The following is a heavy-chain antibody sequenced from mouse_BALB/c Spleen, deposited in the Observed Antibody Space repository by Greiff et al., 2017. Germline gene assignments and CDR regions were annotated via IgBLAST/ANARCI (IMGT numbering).Heavy chain of an antibody. D-gene: IGHD1-1*01. CDR2: IWSGGST. CDR1: GFSLTSYG. J-gene: IGHJ3*01. Sequence: QVHVKQSGPGLVQPSQSLSITCTVSGFSLTSYGVHWVRQSPGKGLEWLGVIWSGGSTDYNAAFISRLSISKDNSKSQVFFKMNSLQADDTAIYYCARNWDYGSSWFAYWGQGTLVTVSA. V-gene: IGHV2-4-1*01. CDR3: ARNWDYGSSWFAY.